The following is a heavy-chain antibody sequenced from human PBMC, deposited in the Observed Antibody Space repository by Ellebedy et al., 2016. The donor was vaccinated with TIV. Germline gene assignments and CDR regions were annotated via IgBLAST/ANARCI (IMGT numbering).Heavy chain of an antibody. D-gene: IGHD2-8*01. Sequence: GESLKISCAASGFTFGSYAMHWVRQAPGKGLEWVAVISSDGSSKYYADSVKGRFTISRDNSKNTMYLQMISLRAEDTAVYYCAKDMLMTAYHYYDYWGQGTLVTVSS. J-gene: IGHJ4*02. V-gene: IGHV3-30*18. CDR2: ISSDGSSK. CDR1: GFTFGSYA. CDR3: AKDMLMTAYHYYDY.